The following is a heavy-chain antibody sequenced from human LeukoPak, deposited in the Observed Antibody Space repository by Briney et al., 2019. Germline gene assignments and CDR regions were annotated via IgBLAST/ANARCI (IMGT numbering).Heavy chain of an antibody. Sequence: PGASLRLSCEASGFTLSNYAMSWVRQAPGKGLEWVSSISGSGGSTYQAENVKGRFTISRDNSKNTLYLQMNSLRDEDTAIYYCAAGYTTGWYVRYFDYWGQGTLVTVSS. D-gene: IGHD6-19*01. J-gene: IGHJ4*02. CDR3: AAGYTTGWYVRYFDY. CDR1: GFTLSNYA. CDR2: ISGSGGST. V-gene: IGHV3-23*01.